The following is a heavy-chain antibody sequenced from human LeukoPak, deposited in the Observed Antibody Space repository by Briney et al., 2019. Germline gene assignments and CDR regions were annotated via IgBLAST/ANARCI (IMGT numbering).Heavy chain of an antibody. Sequence: GGSLRLSCAASGFTFSSYAMHWVRQAPGKGLEYVSAISSNGGSTYYANSVKGRFTISRDNSKNTLYLQMGSLRAEDMAVYYCARDSSYFPRNYYYYGMDVWGQGTTVTVSS. D-gene: IGHD1-26*01. J-gene: IGHJ6*02. CDR2: ISSNGGST. CDR1: GFTFSSYA. V-gene: IGHV3-64*01. CDR3: ARDSSYFPRNYYYYGMDV.